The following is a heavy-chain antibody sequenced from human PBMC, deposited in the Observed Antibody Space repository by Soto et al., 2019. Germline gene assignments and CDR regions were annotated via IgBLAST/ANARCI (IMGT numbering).Heavy chain of an antibody. D-gene: IGHD3-10*01. V-gene: IGHV3-74*01. CDR3: TRGIRPSSVGTGAF. CDR2: ISDAGSRA. Sequence: EVQLVESGGDLVQPGGSLRLSCTASGFTFSMYWMHWFRQVPGKGPEWVSRISDAGSRADYADSVKGRFTISRDNAKNTLYLEMHVLRADDTGVYYWTRGIRPSSVGTGAFWGQGTPVSVSS. CDR1: GFTFSMYW. J-gene: IGHJ4*02.